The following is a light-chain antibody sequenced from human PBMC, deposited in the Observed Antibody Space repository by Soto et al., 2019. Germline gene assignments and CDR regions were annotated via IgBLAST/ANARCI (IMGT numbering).Light chain of an antibody. CDR3: QQYGSSPMYT. CDR1: QSVSSSY. V-gene: IGKV3-20*01. CDR2: GAS. J-gene: IGKJ2*01. Sequence: EIVLTQSPGTLSWSPGERATLSCRASQSVSSSYLAWYQQKPVQAPRLVIHGASTRATGIPDRFSGSGSGTDFTLTISRLEPDDFAVYYCQQYGSSPMYTFGQGPKLEIK.